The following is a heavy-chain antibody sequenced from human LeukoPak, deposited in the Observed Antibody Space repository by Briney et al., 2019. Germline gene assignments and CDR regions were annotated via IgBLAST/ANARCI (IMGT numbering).Heavy chain of an antibody. J-gene: IGHJ5*02. CDR2: IYYSGST. V-gene: IGHV4-59*08. CDR1: GGSISRYY. CDR3: ARPRGAYCSSTSCYGGSWFDP. D-gene: IGHD2-2*01. Sequence: KPSETLSLTCTVSGGSISRYYWSWSRQPPEKGLERIGYIYYSGSTNYNPSLKSRVTISVDTSKNQFSLKLSSVTAAETDVYYCARPRGAYCSSTSCYGGSWFDPWGQGTLVTVSS.